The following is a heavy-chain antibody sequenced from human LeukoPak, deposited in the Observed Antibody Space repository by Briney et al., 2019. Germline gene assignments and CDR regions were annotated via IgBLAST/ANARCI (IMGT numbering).Heavy chain of an antibody. CDR3: ARASGCSSTSCALSDY. Sequence: GGSLRLSCAASGFTFSSYGMHWVRQAPGKGLEWVSSISSSSSYIYYADSVKGRFTISRDNAKNSLSLQMNSLRAEDTAVYYCARASGCSSTSCALSDYWGQGTLVTVSS. D-gene: IGHD2-2*01. J-gene: IGHJ4*02. CDR2: ISSSSSYI. CDR1: GFTFSSYG. V-gene: IGHV3-21*01.